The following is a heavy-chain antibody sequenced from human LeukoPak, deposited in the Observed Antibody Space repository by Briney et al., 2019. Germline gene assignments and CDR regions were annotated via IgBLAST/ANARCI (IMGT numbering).Heavy chain of an antibody. CDR2: ISYDGSNK. CDR1: GFTFSSYA. J-gene: IGHJ5*02. D-gene: IGHD3-10*01. Sequence: GRSLRLSCAASGFTFSSYAMHWVRQAPGKGLEWVAVISYDGSNKYYADSVKGRFTISRDNSKNTLYLQMNSLRAEDTAVYYCAKDRSSMVRDDNWFDPWGQGTLVTVSS. CDR3: AKDRSSMVRDDNWFDP. V-gene: IGHV3-30*04.